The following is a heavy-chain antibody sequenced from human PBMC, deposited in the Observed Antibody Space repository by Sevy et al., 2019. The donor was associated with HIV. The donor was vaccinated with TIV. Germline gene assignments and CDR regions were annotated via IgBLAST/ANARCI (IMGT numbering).Heavy chain of an antibody. CDR1: GYTLTKLS. V-gene: IGHV1-24*01. D-gene: IGHD2-15*01. CDR3: ATVGLRYSSGSSSYQGDWFDP. J-gene: IGHJ5*02. Sequence: ASVKVSCKVSGYTLTKLSIDWVRQAPGQSLEWMGEFDPQDVKTISSQRFQGRLTMTVDTSTDTAYMELSSLTSEDTAVYYCATVGLRYSSGSSSYQGDWFDPWGQGTLVTVSS. CDR2: FDPQDVKT.